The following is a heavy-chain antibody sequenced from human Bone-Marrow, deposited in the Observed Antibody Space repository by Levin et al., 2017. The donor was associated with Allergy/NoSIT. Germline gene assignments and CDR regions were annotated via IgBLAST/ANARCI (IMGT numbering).Heavy chain of an antibody. CDR2: ISSDGSNK. Sequence: GGSLRLSCAASGFTFSNYAMHWVRQAPSKGLEWVAAISSDGSNKYYVDSMKGRFTISRDNSKNTLYLEMNSLRTEDAAVYYCARDVHFDGSGSRLDYWGQGSLVTVSS. D-gene: IGHD3-22*01. J-gene: IGHJ4*02. CDR1: GFTFSNYA. CDR3: ARDVHFDGSGSRLDY. V-gene: IGHV3-30-3*01.